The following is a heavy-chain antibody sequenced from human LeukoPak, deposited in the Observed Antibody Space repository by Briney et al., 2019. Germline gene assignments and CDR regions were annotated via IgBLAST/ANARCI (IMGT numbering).Heavy chain of an antibody. CDR3: ARDYGTTGTTQMGY. J-gene: IGHJ4*02. Sequence: GRSLRLSCAASGFTFSSYGMHWVRQAPGKGLEWVAVISYDGSNKYYADSVKGRFTISRDNSKNTLYLQMNSLRAEDTAVYYCARDYGTTGTTQMGYWGQGTLVTVSS. CDR2: ISYDGSNK. V-gene: IGHV3-30*03. CDR1: GFTFSSYG. D-gene: IGHD1-1*01.